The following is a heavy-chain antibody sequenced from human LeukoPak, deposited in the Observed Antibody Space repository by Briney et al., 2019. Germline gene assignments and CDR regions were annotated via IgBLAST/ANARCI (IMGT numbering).Heavy chain of an antibody. J-gene: IGHJ4*02. V-gene: IGHV3-23*01. CDR1: GFTFSSYA. Sequence: EGSLRLSCAASGFTFSSYAMSWVRQAPGKGLEWVSAISGSGGSTYYADSVKGRFTISRDNSKNTLYLQMNSLRAEDTAVYYCAKRYHGSGTFDYWGQGTLVTVSS. CDR3: AKRYHGSGTFDY. CDR2: ISGSGGST. D-gene: IGHD3-10*01.